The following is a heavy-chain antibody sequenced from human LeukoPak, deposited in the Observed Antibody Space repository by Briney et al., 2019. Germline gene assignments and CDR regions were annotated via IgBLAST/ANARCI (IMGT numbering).Heavy chain of an antibody. Sequence: HSGGSLRLSCAASGFTFSSYGMHWVRQAPGKGLEWVAVISYDGSNKYYADSVKGRFTISRDNSKNTLYLQMNSLRAEDTAVYYCAKDRYYGVYYFDYWGQGTLVTVSS. D-gene: IGHD4-17*01. CDR3: AKDRYYGVYYFDY. CDR1: GFTFSSYG. J-gene: IGHJ4*02. CDR2: ISYDGSNK. V-gene: IGHV3-30*18.